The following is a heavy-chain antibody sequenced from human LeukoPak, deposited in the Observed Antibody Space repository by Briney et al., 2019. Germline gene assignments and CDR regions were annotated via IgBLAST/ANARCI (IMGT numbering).Heavy chain of an antibody. Sequence: GGSLRLSCAASGFTFSNFNMNWVRQAPGKGLEWVSSISSGSDYIYYAGSMKGRFTISRDNAKNSVYLQMNSLRAEDMAVYYCTRELGGSGVSEYWGQGTLVTVSS. D-gene: IGHD3-10*01. CDR1: GFTFSNFN. CDR2: ISSGSDYI. CDR3: TRELGGSGVSEY. V-gene: IGHV3-21*01. J-gene: IGHJ4*02.